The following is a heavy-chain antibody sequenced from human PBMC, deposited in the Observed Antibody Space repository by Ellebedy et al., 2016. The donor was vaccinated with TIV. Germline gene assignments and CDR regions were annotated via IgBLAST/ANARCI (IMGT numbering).Heavy chain of an antibody. CDR3: TRDPETYYYGSGRDY. CDR1: GFTFGDYA. Sequence: GGSLKISXAASGFTFGDYAIHWFRQAPGKGLEWVGFIRTRAYGGTTQYAASVKGRFTISRDDSKNIAYLQMNSLQTEDTAVYYCTRDPETYYYGSGRDYWGQGTLVCVSS. D-gene: IGHD3-10*01. CDR2: IRTRAYGGTT. J-gene: IGHJ4*02. V-gene: IGHV3-49*03.